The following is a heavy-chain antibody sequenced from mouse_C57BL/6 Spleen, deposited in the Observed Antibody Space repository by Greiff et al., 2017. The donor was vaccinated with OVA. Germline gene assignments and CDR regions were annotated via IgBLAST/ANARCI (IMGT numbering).Heavy chain of an antibody. V-gene: IGHV1-80*01. J-gene: IGHJ3*01. D-gene: IGHD1-1*01. CDR3: ARGDYYGSPWFAY. CDR2: IYPGDGDT. Sequence: VKVVESGAELVKPGASVKISCKASGYAFSSYWMNWVKQRPGKGLEWIGQIYPGDGDTNYNGKFKGKATLTADKSSSTAYMQLSSLTSEDSAVYFCARGDYYGSPWFAYWGQGTLVTVSA. CDR1: GYAFSSYW.